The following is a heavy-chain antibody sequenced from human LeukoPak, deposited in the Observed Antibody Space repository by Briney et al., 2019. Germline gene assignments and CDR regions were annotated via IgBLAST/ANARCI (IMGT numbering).Heavy chain of an antibody. CDR1: GGSISSGGYY. CDR2: IYYSGST. CDR3: AFEGPVSGYAFDP. D-gene: IGHD5-12*01. Sequence: PSQTLSLTCTVSGGSISSGGYYWSWIRQHPGKGLEWIGYIYYSGSTYYNPSLKTRVTISLDTSKNQVSLKLRSVTAADTAVYYCAFEGPVSGYAFDPWGQGALVAVSS. J-gene: IGHJ5*02. V-gene: IGHV4-31*03.